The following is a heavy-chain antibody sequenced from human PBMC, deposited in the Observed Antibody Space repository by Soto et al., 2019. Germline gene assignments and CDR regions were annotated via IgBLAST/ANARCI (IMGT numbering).Heavy chain of an antibody. CDR2: INPSGGST. Sequence: ASVKVSCKASGYTFTSYYMHWVRQAPGQGLEWMGIINPSGGSTSYAQKFQGRVTMTRDTSTSTVYMELSSLRSEDTAVYYCARDQGGSGSYFRYGMDVWGQGTTVTVSS. J-gene: IGHJ6*02. CDR1: GYTFTSYY. CDR3: ARDQGGSGSYFRYGMDV. D-gene: IGHD3-10*01. V-gene: IGHV1-46*01.